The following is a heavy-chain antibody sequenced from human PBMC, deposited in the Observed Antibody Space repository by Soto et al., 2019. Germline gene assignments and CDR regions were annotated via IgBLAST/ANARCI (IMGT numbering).Heavy chain of an antibody. Sequence: QVQLQQGGAGLLKPSETLSLTCAVYGGAFSGYYWSWIRQPPGKGLEWIGEINHSGSTNYNPSLKSRVTISVDTSKNQCSPKRSSVSAADKAVYHCAPRRRGLLWFGELSGYWGQGTLVTVSS. D-gene: IGHD3-10*01. V-gene: IGHV4-34*01. CDR1: GGAFSGYY. CDR2: INHSGST. J-gene: IGHJ4*02. CDR3: APRRRGLLWFGELSGY.